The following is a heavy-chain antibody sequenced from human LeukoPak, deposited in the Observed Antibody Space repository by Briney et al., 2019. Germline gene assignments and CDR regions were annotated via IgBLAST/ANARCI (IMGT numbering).Heavy chain of an antibody. V-gene: IGHV4-30-4*08. J-gene: IGHJ3*02. CDR1: GGSISSGDYY. Sequence: SQTLSLTCTVSGGSISSGDYYWSWIRQPPGKGLEWIGYIYYRGSTYYNPSLKSRVTISVDTSKNQFSLKLSSVTAADTAVYYCARDGYSSGWPGNAFDIWGQGTMVTVSS. D-gene: IGHD6-19*01. CDR2: IYYRGST. CDR3: ARDGYSSGWPGNAFDI.